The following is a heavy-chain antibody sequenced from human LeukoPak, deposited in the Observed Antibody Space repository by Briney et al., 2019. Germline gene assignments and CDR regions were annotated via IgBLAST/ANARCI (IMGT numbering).Heavy chain of an antibody. Sequence: GASVKVSCKASGYTFTGYQMHWVRQAPGQGLEWMGRINPNGGATNYAQRFQGRVTMTRDTSVSTAYMELSRLTSDDTAIYYCVLLLWWGEFPSDHWGQGTLVTVSS. CDR3: VLLLWWGEFPSDH. V-gene: IGHV1-2*06. D-gene: IGHD3-10*01. CDR1: GYTFTGYQ. CDR2: INPNGGAT. J-gene: IGHJ4*02.